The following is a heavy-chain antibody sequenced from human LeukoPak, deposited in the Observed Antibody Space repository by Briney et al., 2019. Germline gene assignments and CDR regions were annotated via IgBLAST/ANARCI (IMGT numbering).Heavy chain of an antibody. V-gene: IGHV3-23*01. CDR1: GFTYSNYA. CDR3: AKDRTSGYYDLDY. Sequence: SGGSLRLSCAASGFTYSNYAMSGVRQAPGKGLEWVSTIGSDDGATYYADSVKGRFTISRDNSRNTLDLEVNSLRAEDTAVYYCAKDRTSGYYDLDYWGQGTLVTVSS. D-gene: IGHD3-22*01. CDR2: IGSDDGAT. J-gene: IGHJ4*02.